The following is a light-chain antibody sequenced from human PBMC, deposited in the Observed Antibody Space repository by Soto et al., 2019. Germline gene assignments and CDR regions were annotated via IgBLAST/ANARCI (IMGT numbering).Light chain of an antibody. CDR3: QQFNYWPPIT. CDR2: GAS. Sequence: EIVLTQSPGTLSLSPGETATLSCRASQSVSSNLAWYQQKPGRAPRLLIYGASTRATGIPARFSGSGSGTEFTLTISSLQSEDFAVYYCQQFNYWPPITFGQGTRLEIK. CDR1: QSVSSN. J-gene: IGKJ5*01. V-gene: IGKV3-15*01.